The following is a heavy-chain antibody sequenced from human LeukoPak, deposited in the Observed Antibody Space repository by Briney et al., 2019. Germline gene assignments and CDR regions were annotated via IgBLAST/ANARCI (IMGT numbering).Heavy chain of an antibody. J-gene: IGHJ4*02. CDR3: ARGYSSSWTFDY. D-gene: IGHD6-13*01. CDR1: GYTFTGYY. CDR2: INPNSGGT. Sequence: ASVKLSCKASGYTFTGYYMHWVRQSPGQGLEWMGWINPNSGGTNYAQKFQGRVTMTSDTSTSTAYMVLSRLRSDDTAVYYCARGYSSSWTFDYWGQGTLVSVSS. V-gene: IGHV1-2*02.